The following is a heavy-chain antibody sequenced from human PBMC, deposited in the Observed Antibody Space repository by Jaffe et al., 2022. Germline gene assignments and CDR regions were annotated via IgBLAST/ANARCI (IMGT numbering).Heavy chain of an antibody. D-gene: IGHD1-26*01. CDR2: IRYDGSNK. J-gene: IGHJ4*02. V-gene: IGHV3-30*02. Sequence: QVHLVESGGGVVQCGGSLRLSCAASGFTFSIYGMHWVRQAPGKGLEWVAFIRYDGSNKYYTDSVKGRFTISRDNSKNTLYLQMNSLRPEDTAVYYCAKHVHSGSYYGDWGQGTLVTVSS. CDR1: GFTFSIYG. CDR3: AKHVHSGSYYGD.